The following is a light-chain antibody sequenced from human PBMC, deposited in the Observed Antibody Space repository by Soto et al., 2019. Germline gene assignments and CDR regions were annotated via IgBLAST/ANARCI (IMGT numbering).Light chain of an antibody. CDR3: QAWDSVSDVV. J-gene: IGLJ2*01. V-gene: IGLV3-1*01. Sequence: SYELTQPPSVSVSPGRTASITCSGDKLGDKFTCWYQQKPGQSPVLLIYQDTRRPSGIPERFSGSNSGNTTTLTISGTQAMDEADYYCQAWDSVSDVVFGGGTQLTVL. CDR1: KLGDKF. CDR2: QDT.